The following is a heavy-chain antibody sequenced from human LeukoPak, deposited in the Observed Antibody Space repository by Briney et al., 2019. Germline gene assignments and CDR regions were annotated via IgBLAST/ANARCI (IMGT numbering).Heavy chain of an antibody. J-gene: IGHJ6*03. Sequence: GGSLRLSCAASGFTFSSYSMNWVRQPPGKGLEWISYINSSSSYIYYADSVKGRFTISRDNAKNSLYLQMSSLRAEDTAVYYCARAVTTVTTTSEYYYYYYMDVWGKGTTVTVSS. CDR1: GFTFSSYS. CDR3: ARAVTTVTTTSEYYYYYYMDV. CDR2: INSSSSYI. D-gene: IGHD4-11*01. V-gene: IGHV3-21*01.